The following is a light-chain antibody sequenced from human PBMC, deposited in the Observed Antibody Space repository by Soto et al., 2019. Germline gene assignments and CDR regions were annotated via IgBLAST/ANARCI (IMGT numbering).Light chain of an antibody. J-gene: IGKJ2*03. V-gene: IGKV3-20*01. Sequence: DIVLTQSPGTLSLSPGERATLSCRASQSVDSRYLAWYQQKPGQAPRLLIYAVCSRATGIPDRFSGSGSGTDFTLTISRLEPEDFAEYYCQQYGNSPRYSFGQGTKLEIK. CDR3: QQYGNSPRYS. CDR2: AVC. CDR1: QSVDSRY.